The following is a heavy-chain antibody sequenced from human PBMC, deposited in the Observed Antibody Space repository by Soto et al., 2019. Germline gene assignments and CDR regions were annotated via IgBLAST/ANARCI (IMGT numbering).Heavy chain of an antibody. J-gene: IGHJ4*01. D-gene: IGHD3-16*02. CDR3: ARPYYDYVWGSYRYWYFDY. CDR2: IYPGDSDT. V-gene: IGHV5-51*01. CDR1: GYSFTSYW. Sequence: GESLKISCKGSGYSFTSYWIGWVRQMPGKGLEWMGIIYPGDSDTRYSPSFQGQVTISADKSISTAYLQWSSLKASDTAMYYCARPYYDYVWGSYRYWYFDYWGQGTLVTVS.